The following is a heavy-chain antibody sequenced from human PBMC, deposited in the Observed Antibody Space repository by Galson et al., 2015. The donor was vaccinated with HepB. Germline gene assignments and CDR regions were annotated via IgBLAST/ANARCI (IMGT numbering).Heavy chain of an antibody. D-gene: IGHD6-19*01. J-gene: IGHJ4*02. CDR1: GFTFSSYA. CDR3: AKDMGWFVAVAGYFDY. CDR2: ISGSGGST. Sequence: SLRLSCAASGFTFSSYAMSWVRQAPGKGLEWVSAISGSGGSTYYADSVKGRFTISRDNSKNTLYLQMNSLRAEDTAVYYCAKDMGWFVAVAGYFDYWGQGTLVTVSS. V-gene: IGHV3-23*01.